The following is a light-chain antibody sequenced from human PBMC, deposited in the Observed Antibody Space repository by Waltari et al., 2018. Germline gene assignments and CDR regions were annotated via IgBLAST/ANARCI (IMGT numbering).Light chain of an antibody. Sequence: QSALTQPASVSGSPGQSITISCTGSSSDVGNFNLVSWYQLHPGKAPKLLIFEATKRPSGIPYHFSGSKSGNTASLTISGLQAEDEADYFCCSYAGSSSPRLFGGGTKLSVL. CDR3: CSYAGSSSPRL. CDR1: SSDVGNFNL. J-gene: IGLJ3*02. CDR2: EAT. V-gene: IGLV2-23*01.